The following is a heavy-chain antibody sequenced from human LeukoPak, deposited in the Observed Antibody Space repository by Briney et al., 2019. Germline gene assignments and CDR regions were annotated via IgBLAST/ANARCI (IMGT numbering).Heavy chain of an antibody. Sequence: ASVKVSCKASGYTFTGYYMHWVRQAPGQGLEWMGWNNPNSGGTNYAQKFQGRVTMTRDTSISTAYMELSRLRSDDTAVYYCARDRSSAESPYGMDVWGQGTTVTVSS. D-gene: IGHD6-6*01. CDR3: ARDRSSAESPYGMDV. CDR2: NNPNSGGT. V-gene: IGHV1-2*02. CDR1: GYTFTGYY. J-gene: IGHJ6*02.